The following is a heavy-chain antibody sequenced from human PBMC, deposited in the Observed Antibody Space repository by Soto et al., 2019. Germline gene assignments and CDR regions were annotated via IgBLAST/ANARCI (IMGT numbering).Heavy chain of an antibody. CDR2: ISSSSSYI. V-gene: IGHV3-21*01. CDR1: GFTFSSYS. CDR3: ARDQVNRQRGGGMDV. J-gene: IGHJ6*02. Sequence: EVQLMESGGGLVKPGGSLRLSCAASGFTFSSYSRNWVRQAPGKVLAWVSSISSSSSYIYYADSVKGRFTISRDNAKNSLYLQMNSLRADDTAVYYCARDQVNRQRGGGMDVWGQGTTVTVSS. D-gene: IGHD6-25*01.